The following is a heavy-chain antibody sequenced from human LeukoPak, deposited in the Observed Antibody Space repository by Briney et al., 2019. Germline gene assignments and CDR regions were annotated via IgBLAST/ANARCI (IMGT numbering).Heavy chain of an antibody. Sequence: ASVKVSCKASGYTFTDYYMHWVRQAPGQGLEWMGWINPNSDDTKYAQKFQGRVTMTRDTSITTVYMEVSSLTSDDTAIYYCARQDLRNFDYWGQGILVTVSS. CDR3: ARQDLRNFDY. CDR2: INPNSDDT. J-gene: IGHJ4*02. CDR1: GYTFTDYY. D-gene: IGHD4-17*01. V-gene: IGHV1-2*02.